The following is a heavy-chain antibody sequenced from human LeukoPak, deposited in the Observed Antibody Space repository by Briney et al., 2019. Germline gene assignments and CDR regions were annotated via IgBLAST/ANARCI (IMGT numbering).Heavy chain of an antibody. CDR3: ARVNSSFRGPSYYFDY. V-gene: IGHV4-4*07. J-gene: IGHJ4*02. CDR2: FYNSGST. Sequence: SETLSLTCSVSGASISNYYWTWIRQPAGKGLEFIGLFYNSGSTNCNPSLKSRVTMSVDTSKNQFSLKLSSMTAADTAVYYCARVNSSFRGPSYYFDYWGQGTLVTVSS. CDR1: GASISNYY. D-gene: IGHD6-6*01.